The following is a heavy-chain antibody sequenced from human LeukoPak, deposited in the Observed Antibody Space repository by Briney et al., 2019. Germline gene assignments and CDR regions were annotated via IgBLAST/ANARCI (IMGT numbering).Heavy chain of an antibody. CDR2: INHSGST. CDR1: GGSFSGYY. J-gene: IGHJ6*03. Sequence: SETLSLTCAVYGGSFSGYYWSWIRQPPGKGLEWIGEINHSGSTNYNPSLKSRVTISVDTSKDQFSLKLSSVTAADTAVYYCARGGNYYYYYYMDVWGKGTTVTVSS. CDR3: ARGGNYYYYYYMDV. V-gene: IGHV4-34*01.